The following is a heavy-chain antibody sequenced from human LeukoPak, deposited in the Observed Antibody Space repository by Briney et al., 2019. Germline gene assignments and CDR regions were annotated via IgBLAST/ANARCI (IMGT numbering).Heavy chain of an antibody. J-gene: IGHJ3*02. D-gene: IGHD3-22*01. V-gene: IGHV3-7*01. CDR3: ARVRGGYYGNAFDI. CDR2: INQDGSEK. CDR1: GFTFSSYW. Sequence: GGSLRLSCAASGFTFSSYWMSWVRQAPGKGLEWVANINQDGSEKYYVDSVKGRFTISRDNAKNSLYLQMNSLRAEDTAVYYCARVRGGYYGNAFDIWGQGTMVTVSS.